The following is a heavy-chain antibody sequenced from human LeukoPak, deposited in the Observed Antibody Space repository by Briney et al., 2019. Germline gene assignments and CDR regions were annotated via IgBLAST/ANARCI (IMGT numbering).Heavy chain of an antibody. CDR1: GYSFTSYW. D-gene: IGHD2-15*01. J-gene: IGHJ4*02. CDR3: ARQYDYCSGGSCYAELDY. Sequence: GESLQISCKGSGYSFTSYWIGWVRQMPGKGLEWMGIIYPGDSDTRYSPSFQGQVTISADKSISTAYLQWSSLKASDTAMYYCARQYDYCSGGSCYAELDYWGQGTLVTVSS. V-gene: IGHV5-51*01. CDR2: IYPGDSDT.